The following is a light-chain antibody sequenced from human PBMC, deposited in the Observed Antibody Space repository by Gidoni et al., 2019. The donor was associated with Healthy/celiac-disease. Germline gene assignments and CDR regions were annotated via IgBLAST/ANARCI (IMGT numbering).Light chain of an antibody. CDR1: SSDVGGYNY. J-gene: IGLJ3*02. CDR2: VVS. V-gene: IGLV2-8*01. Sequence: QSALTQPPSASGSPGQPVTSSCTGTSSDVGGYNYVSWYQQHPGKAPKLMIYVVSKRPSGVPDRFSGSKSGNTASLTVSGLQAEDEADYYCSSYAGSNNLVFGGGTKLTVL. CDR3: SSYAGSNNLV.